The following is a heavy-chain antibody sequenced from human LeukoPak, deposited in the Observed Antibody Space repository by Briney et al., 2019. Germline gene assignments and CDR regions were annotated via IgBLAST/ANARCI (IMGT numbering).Heavy chain of an antibody. Sequence: PGGSLRLSCAASGFTFSSYSMNWVRQAPGKGLEWVSSISSSSSYIYYADSVKGRFTISRDNAKNSLYLQMNSLRAEDTAVYYCARDPRYYYDSSGSPDAFDIWGQGTMVTVSS. D-gene: IGHD3-22*01. CDR3: ARDPRYYYDSSGSPDAFDI. V-gene: IGHV3-21*01. J-gene: IGHJ3*02. CDR2: ISSSSSYI. CDR1: GFTFSSYS.